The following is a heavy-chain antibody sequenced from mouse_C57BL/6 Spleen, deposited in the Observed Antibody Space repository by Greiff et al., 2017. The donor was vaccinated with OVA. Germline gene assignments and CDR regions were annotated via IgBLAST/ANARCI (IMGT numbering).Heavy chain of an antibody. CDR2: INPNNGGT. CDR1: GYTFTDYY. J-gene: IGHJ3*01. V-gene: IGHV1-26*01. CDR3: VYEGFAY. Sequence: VQLQQSGPELVKPGASVKISCKASGYTFTDYYMNWVKQSHGKSLEWIGDINPNNGGTSYNQKFKGKATLTVDKSSSTAYMELRSLTSEDSAVYYCVYEGFAYWGQGTLVTVSA. D-gene: IGHD2-12*01.